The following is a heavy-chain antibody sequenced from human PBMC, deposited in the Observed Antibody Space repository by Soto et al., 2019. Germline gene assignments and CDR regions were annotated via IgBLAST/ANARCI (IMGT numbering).Heavy chain of an antibody. CDR3: AKGGQRITMIVVVIAGDDAFDI. Sequence: RLSCAASGFTFSSYAMSWVRQAPGKGLEWVSAISGSGGSTYYADSVKGRFTISRDNSKNTLYLQMNSLRAEDTAVYYCAKGGQRITMIVVVIAGDDAFDIWGQGTMVTVSS. CDR1: GFTFSSYA. V-gene: IGHV3-23*01. J-gene: IGHJ3*02. CDR2: ISGSGGST. D-gene: IGHD3-22*01.